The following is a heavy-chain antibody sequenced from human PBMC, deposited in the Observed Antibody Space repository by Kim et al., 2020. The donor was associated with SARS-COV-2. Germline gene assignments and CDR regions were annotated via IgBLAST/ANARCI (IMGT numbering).Heavy chain of an antibody. V-gene: IGHV1-3*01. CDR1: GYTFTSYA. D-gene: IGHD2-21*02. J-gene: IGHJ4*02. CDR3: ARVLRYCGGDCHYYFDY. CDR2: INAGNSNT. Sequence: ASVKVSCKASGYTFTSYAMHWVRQAPGQRLEWMGWINAGNSNTKYSQKFQGRVTITRDTSASTAYMELSSLRSEDTAVYYCARVLRYCGGDCHYYFDYWDQGTLVTVSS.